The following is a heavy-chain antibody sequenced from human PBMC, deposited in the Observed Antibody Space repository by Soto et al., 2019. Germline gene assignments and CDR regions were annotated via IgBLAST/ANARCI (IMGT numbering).Heavy chain of an antibody. V-gene: IGHV3-21*01. J-gene: IGHJ5*02. Sequence: PGGSLRLSCAASGFTFSSYSMNWVRQAPGKGLEWVSSISSSSSYIYYADSVKGRFTISRDNAKNSLYLQMNSLRAEDTAVYYCARDIDPPDIVVVPAAPYNWFDPWGQGTLVTVSS. CDR2: ISSSSSYI. CDR1: GFTFSSYS. CDR3: ARDIDPPDIVVVPAAPYNWFDP. D-gene: IGHD2-2*01.